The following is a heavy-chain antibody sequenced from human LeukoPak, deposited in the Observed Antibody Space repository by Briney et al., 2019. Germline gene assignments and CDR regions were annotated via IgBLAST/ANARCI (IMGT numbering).Heavy chain of an antibody. CDR1: GFTFSSYA. CDR2: ISSNGGST. CDR3: VKDLYTPPYSSGYFDY. D-gene: IGHD6-19*01. J-gene: IGHJ4*02. V-gene: IGHV3-64D*06. Sequence: GGSLRLSCSASGFTFSSYAMHWVRQAPGKGLEYVSAISSNGGSTYYADSVKGRFTISRDNSKNTLYLQMSSLRAEDTAVYYCVKDLYTPPYSSGYFDYWGQGTLVTVSS.